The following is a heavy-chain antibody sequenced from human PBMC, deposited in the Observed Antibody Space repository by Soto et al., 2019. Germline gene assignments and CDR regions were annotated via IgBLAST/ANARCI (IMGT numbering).Heavy chain of an antibody. CDR2: IYYSGST. CDR3: ARARAYVGLGICFDY. J-gene: IGHJ4*02. D-gene: IGHD7-27*01. CDR1: GGSISSYY. Sequence: SETLSLTCTVSGGSISSYYWSWIRQPPGQGLEWIGYIYYSGSTNYNPSLKSLVTISVDTSKNQFSLKLSSVTAADTAAYFCARARAYVGLGICFDYWGQGTRVTVSS. V-gene: IGHV4-59*01.